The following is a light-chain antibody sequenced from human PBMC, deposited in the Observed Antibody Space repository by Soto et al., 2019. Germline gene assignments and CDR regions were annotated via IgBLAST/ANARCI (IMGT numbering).Light chain of an antibody. CDR1: QSVSSNY. Sequence: ESVLTQSPGTLSVSPGERATLSCRASQSVSSNYLAWYQQKPGQAPRPLIHGASSRATGIPDRFSGSGSGTHFTLIISRLEPEDFAVYYCQQYGGSPPQTFGQGTKVEIK. V-gene: IGKV3-20*01. CDR2: GAS. J-gene: IGKJ1*01. CDR3: QQYGGSPPQT.